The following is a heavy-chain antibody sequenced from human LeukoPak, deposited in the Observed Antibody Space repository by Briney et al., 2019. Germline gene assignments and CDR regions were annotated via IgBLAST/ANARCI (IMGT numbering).Heavy chain of an antibody. CDR3: ARADFWSGYSYYYYGMDV. J-gene: IGHJ6*02. Sequence: ASVKVSCKASGYTFTSYAISWVRQAPGQGIEWMGWISGYNGNTNYAQKLQGRVTMTTDTSTSTAYMELRSLRSDDTAVYYCARADFWSGYSYYYYGMDVWGQGTTVTVSS. CDR1: GYTFTSYA. D-gene: IGHD3-3*01. V-gene: IGHV1-18*01. CDR2: ISGYNGNT.